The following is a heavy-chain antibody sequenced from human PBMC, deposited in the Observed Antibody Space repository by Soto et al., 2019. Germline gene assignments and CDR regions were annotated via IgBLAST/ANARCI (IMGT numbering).Heavy chain of an antibody. J-gene: IGHJ3*02. D-gene: IGHD1-26*01. CDR2: IIPIFGTA. Sequence: SVKVSCKASGGTFSSYAISWLRQAPGQGLEWMGGIIPIFGTANYAQKFQGRVTITADESTSTAYMELSSLRSEDTAVYYCARGVGGMIWGAFDIWGQGTMVTVSS. CDR1: GGTFSSYA. V-gene: IGHV1-69*13. CDR3: ARGVGGMIWGAFDI.